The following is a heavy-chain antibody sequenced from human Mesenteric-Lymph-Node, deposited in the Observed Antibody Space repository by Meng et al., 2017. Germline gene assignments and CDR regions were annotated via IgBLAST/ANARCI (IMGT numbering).Heavy chain of an antibody. Sequence: SETLSLTCTVSGYSISSGYYWGWIRQPPGKGLEWIGSIYHSGSTYYNPSLKSRVTISVDTSKNQFSPKLSSVTAADTAVYYCAREGEYYYDSSGYPNYDYWGQGTRVTVSS. D-gene: IGHD3-22*01. V-gene: IGHV4-38-2*02. CDR1: GYSISSGYY. CDR3: AREGEYYYDSSGYPNYDY. CDR2: IYHSGST. J-gene: IGHJ4*01.